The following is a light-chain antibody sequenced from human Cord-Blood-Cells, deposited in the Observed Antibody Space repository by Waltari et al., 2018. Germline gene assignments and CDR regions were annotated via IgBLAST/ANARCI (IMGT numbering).Light chain of an antibody. V-gene: IGKV1-39*01. J-gene: IGKJ1*01. CDR2: AAS. Sequence: DIQMTQSPSSLSASVGDRVTITCRASQSISSYLNWYQQNPGKAPKLLIYAASSLQSGVPSRFSGSGSGTDFTLTISSLQPEDFATYYCQQSYSTFSWTFGQGTKVEIK. CDR3: QQSYSTFSWT. CDR1: QSISSY.